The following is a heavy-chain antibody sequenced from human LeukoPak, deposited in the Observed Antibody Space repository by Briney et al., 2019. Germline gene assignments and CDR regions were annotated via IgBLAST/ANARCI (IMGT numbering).Heavy chain of an antibody. CDR3: ARGGAYLYDYGDFRFDY. Sequence: ASVKVSCKASGYTFTGYYMHWVRQAPGQGLEWMGWINPNSGGTNYAQKFQGRVTMTRDTSISTAYMELSRLRSDDTAVYYCARGGAYLYDYGDFRFDYWGQGTLVTVSS. D-gene: IGHD4-17*01. CDR2: INPNSGGT. CDR1: GYTFTGYY. J-gene: IGHJ4*02. V-gene: IGHV1-2*02.